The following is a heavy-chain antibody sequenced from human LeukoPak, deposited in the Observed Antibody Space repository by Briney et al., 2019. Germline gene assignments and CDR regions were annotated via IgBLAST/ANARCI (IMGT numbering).Heavy chain of an antibody. Sequence: GGSLRLSCAASGFTFDDYGMSWVRQAPGKGLEWVSGINWNGGSTGYADSVKGRFTISRDNAKNSLYLQMNSLRAEDTALYYCARDPPLAGYSSGWSGNYWGQGTLVTVSS. D-gene: IGHD6-19*01. CDR3: ARDPPLAGYSSGWSGNY. V-gene: IGHV3-20*04. CDR1: GFTFDDYG. J-gene: IGHJ4*02. CDR2: INWNGGST.